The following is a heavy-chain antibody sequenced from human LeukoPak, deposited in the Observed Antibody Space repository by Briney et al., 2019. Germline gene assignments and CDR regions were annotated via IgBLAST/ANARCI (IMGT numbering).Heavy chain of an antibody. CDR2: ISSSSSYI. CDR3: ARDRQYSSSWTLPPD. CDR1: GFTFSSYG. Sequence: GGSLRLSCAASGFTFSSYGMHWVRQAPGKGLEWVSSISSSSSYIYYADSVKGRFTISRDNAKNSLYLQMNSLRAEDTAVYYCARDRQYSSSWTLPPDWGQGTLVTVSS. J-gene: IGHJ4*02. V-gene: IGHV3-21*01. D-gene: IGHD6-13*01.